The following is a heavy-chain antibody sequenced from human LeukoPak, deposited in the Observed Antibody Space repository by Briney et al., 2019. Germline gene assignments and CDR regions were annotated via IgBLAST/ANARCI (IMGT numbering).Heavy chain of an antibody. V-gene: IGHV4-59*08. CDR2: IHYTGST. J-gene: IGHJ4*02. Sequence: SETLSLTCTVSGGSINSYYWSWIRQPPGKGLECIGYIHYTGSTNYNPSLKSRVTISVDTSKNQFSLKLSSVTAADTAVYYCASGLRYFDLYYWGQGTLVTVSS. CDR3: ASGLRYFDLYY. CDR1: GGSINSYY. D-gene: IGHD3-9*01.